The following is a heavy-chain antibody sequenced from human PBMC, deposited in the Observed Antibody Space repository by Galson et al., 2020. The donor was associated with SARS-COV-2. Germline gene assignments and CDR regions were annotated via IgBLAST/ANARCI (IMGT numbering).Heavy chain of an antibody. D-gene: IGHD2-21*02. J-gene: IGHJ3*02. CDR3: ARGSRGRLRHIGGVTNPGAFDI. Sequence: SQTLSLTCTVSGGSISSGSYYWSWIRQPAGKGLEWIGRIYTSGSTNYNPSLKSRVTISVDTSKNQFSLKLSSVTAADTAVYYCARGSRGRLRHIGGVTNPGAFDIWGQGTMVTVSS. CDR2: IYTSGST. CDR1: GGSISSGSYY. V-gene: IGHV4-61*02.